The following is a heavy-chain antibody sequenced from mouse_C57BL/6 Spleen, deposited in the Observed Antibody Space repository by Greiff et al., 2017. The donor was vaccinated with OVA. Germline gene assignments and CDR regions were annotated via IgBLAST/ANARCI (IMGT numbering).Heavy chain of an antibody. D-gene: IGHD2-2*01. Sequence: EVQVVESGPGLVKPSQSLSLTCSVTGYSITSGYYWNWIRQFPGNKLEWMGYISYDGSNNYNPSLKNRISITRDTSKNQFFLKLNSVTTEDTATYYCAREGGYDAVDYWGQGTTLTVSS. V-gene: IGHV3-6*01. CDR1: GYSITSGYY. CDR2: ISYDGSN. CDR3: AREGGYDAVDY. J-gene: IGHJ2*01.